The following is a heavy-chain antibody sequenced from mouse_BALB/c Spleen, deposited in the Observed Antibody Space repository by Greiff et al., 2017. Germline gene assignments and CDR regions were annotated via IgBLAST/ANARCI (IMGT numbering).Heavy chain of an antibody. V-gene: IGHV1-77*01. Sequence: QVHVKQSGPELVKPGASVKMSCKASGYTFTDYVISWVKQRTGQGLEWIGEIYPGSGSTYYNEKFKGKATLTADKSSNTAYMQLSSLTSEDSAVYFCARGKDYGSSYFDYWGQGTTLTVSS. CDR2: IYPGSGST. CDR1: GYTFTDYV. D-gene: IGHD1-1*01. CDR3: ARGKDYGSSYFDY. J-gene: IGHJ2*01.